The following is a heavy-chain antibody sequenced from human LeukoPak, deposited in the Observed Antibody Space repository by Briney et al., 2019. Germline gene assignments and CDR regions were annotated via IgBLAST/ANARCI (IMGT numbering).Heavy chain of an antibody. CDR3: AKDRADIMGATSSSDAFDI. J-gene: IGHJ3*02. Sequence: GGSLRLSCAASGFTFSSYAMSWVRQAPGKGLEWVSAISGSGGSTYYADSVKGRFTISRDNSKNTLYLQMNSLRAEDTAVYYCAKDRADIMGATSSSDAFDIWGQGTMVNVS. V-gene: IGHV3-23*01. CDR2: ISGSGGST. CDR1: GFTFSSYA. D-gene: IGHD1-26*01.